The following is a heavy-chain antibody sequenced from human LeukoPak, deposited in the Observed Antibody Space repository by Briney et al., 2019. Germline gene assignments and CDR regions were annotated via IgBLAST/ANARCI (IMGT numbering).Heavy chain of an antibody. CDR2: IIPIFGTA. CDR3: ARGHVVGSSWYGGGY. CDR1: GGTFSSYA. V-gene: IGHV1-69*05. Sequence: SVKVSCKASGGTFSSYAISWVRQAPGQGLEWMGGIIPIFGTANYAQKFQGRVTMTRNTSISTAYMELSSLRSEDTAVYYCARGHVVGSSWYGGGYWGQGTLVTVSS. D-gene: IGHD6-13*01. J-gene: IGHJ4*02.